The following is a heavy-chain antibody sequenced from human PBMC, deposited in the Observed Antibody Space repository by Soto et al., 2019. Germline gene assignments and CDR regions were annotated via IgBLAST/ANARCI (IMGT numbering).Heavy chain of an antibody. Sequence: GGSLRLSCAASGFTFSSYAMSWVRQAPGKGLEWVSAISGSGGSTYYADSVKGRFTISRDNSKNTLYLQMNSLRAEDTAVDYVAKDQIGTICGVVNTYYFDYWGQGTLVTVSS. CDR3: AKDQIGTICGVVNTYYFDY. V-gene: IGHV3-23*01. CDR1: GFTFSSYA. D-gene: IGHD3-3*01. CDR2: ISGSGGST. J-gene: IGHJ4*02.